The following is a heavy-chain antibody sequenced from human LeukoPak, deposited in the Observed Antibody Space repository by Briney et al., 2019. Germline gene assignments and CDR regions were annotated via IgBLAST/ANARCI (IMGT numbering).Heavy chain of an antibody. CDR1: GGSISSYY. CDR3: ASAYSSGWADWFDP. Sequence: PSETLSLTCTVSGGSISSYYWSWIRQPPGKGLEWIGSIYYSGSTYYNPSLKSRVTISVDTSKNQFSLKLSSVTAADTAVYYCASAYSSGWADWFDPWGQGTLVTVSS. V-gene: IGHV4-59*05. CDR2: IYYSGST. D-gene: IGHD6-19*01. J-gene: IGHJ5*02.